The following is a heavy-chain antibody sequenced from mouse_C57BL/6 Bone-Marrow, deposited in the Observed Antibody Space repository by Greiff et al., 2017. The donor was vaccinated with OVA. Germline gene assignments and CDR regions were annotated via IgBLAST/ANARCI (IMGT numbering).Heavy chain of an antibody. D-gene: IGHD1-1*01. V-gene: IGHV6-3*01. CDR1: GFTFSNYW. CDR2: IRLKSDNYAT. Sequence: EVKLMESGGGLVQPGGSMKLSCVASGFTFSNYWMNWVRQSPEKGLEWVAQIRLKSDNYATHYAESVKGRFTISRDDSKSSVYLQMNNLRAEDTGIYYCTEITTVVGYYFDYWGQGTTLTVSS. J-gene: IGHJ2*01. CDR3: TEITTVVGYYFDY.